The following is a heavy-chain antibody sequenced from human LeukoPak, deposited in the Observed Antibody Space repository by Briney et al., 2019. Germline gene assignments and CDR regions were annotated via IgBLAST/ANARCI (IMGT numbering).Heavy chain of an antibody. CDR1: GYTFTSYG. V-gene: IGHV1-46*01. D-gene: IGHD3-3*01. J-gene: IGHJ4*02. CDR3: ARDNLYDFWSGNSLSFDY. Sequence: ASVKVSCKASGYTFTSYGISWVRQAPGQGLEWMGIINPSGGSTSYAQKFQGRVTMTRDTSTSTVYMELSSLRSEDTAVYYCARDNLYDFWSGNSLSFDYWGQGTLVTVSS. CDR2: INPSGGST.